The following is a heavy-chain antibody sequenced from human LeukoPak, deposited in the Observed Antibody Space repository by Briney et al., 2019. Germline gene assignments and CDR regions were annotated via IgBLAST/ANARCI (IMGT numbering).Heavy chain of an antibody. CDR1: GYSFTGYY. V-gene: IGHV1-2*06. CDR2: INPNSGGT. CDR3: ARDRGTVVTPLDY. D-gene: IGHD4-23*01. Sequence: ASVKVSCKASGYSFTGYYMHWVRQAPGQGLERMGRINPNSGGTNYAHKLQGRFTMTRDTSISTAYMDLSRLSSDDTAVYYCARDRGTVVTPLDYWGQGTLVTVSS. J-gene: IGHJ4*02.